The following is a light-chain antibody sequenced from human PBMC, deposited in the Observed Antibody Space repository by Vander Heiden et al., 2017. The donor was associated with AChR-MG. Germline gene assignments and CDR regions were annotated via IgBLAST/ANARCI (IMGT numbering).Light chain of an antibody. Sequence: EIVLTQSPGTLSLSPGDRATLSCRASETLSGSFLAWYQQRPGQAPTLLIYGGSSRATGIPDRFSGSGSGTDFTLTIGRLEAEDFGVYYCQQYNNARWTFGQGTRVDIE. J-gene: IGKJ1*01. CDR1: ETLSGSF. V-gene: IGKV3-20*01. CDR2: GGS. CDR3: QQYNNARWT.